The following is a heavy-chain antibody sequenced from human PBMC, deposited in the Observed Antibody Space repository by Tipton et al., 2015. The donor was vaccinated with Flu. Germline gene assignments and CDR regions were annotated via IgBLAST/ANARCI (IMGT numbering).Heavy chain of an antibody. D-gene: IGHD3-10*02. Sequence: TLSLTCTVSSGSIRSTNYFCAWIRQPPGKRLELIGSIYPSGTTYYNPSLKSRVTISVDTSKGHFSLMLRSVTAADTAVYYCARLSYYDVDLKNFYFDYWGQGALVTVSS. J-gene: IGHJ4*02. CDR2: IYPSGTT. CDR1: SGSIRSTNYF. V-gene: IGHV4-39*01. CDR3: ARLSYYDVDLKNFYFDY.